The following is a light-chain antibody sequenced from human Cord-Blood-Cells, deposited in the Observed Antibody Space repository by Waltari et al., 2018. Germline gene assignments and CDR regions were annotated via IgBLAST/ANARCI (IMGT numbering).Light chain of an antibody. V-gene: IGKV3-20*01. CDR2: GAS. J-gene: IGKJ4*01. CDR1: QSVSSSY. Sequence: DIVLTQSPGTLSLSPGERATLSCTASQSVSSSYFAWYQQKPGQAPRPLIYGASSRATGIPDRFSGSGSGTDFTLTISRLEPEDFAVYYCQQYGSSPTFGGGTKVEIK. CDR3: QQYGSSPT.